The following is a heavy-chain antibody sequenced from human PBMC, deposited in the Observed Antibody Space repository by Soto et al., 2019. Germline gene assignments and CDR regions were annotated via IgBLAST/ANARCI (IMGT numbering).Heavy chain of an antibody. V-gene: IGHV1-18*01. CDR3: ARPAEGSVYYSVYFYFYGMDP. J-gene: IGHJ6*02. CDR2: MSAYNGNT. CDR1: GYTFTSYG. Sequence: GASVKVSCKASGYTFTSYGISWVRQAPGQGLEWMGWMSAYNGNTNYAQKLQGRVTMTTDTSTSTAYMELRSLRSEDTAVYYCARPAEGSVYYSVYFYFYGMDPWGQGTMVTVSS. D-gene: IGHD3-22*01.